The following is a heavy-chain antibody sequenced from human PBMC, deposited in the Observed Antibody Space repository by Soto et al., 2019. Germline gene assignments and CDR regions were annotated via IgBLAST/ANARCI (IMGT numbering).Heavy chain of an antibody. J-gene: IGHJ6*02. CDR3: AKDNYDSSGYPYYYYGMDV. Sequence: GGSLRLSCAASGFTFSSYAMSWVRQAPGKGLEWVSAISGSGGSTYYADSVKGRFTISRDNSKNTLYLQMNSLRAKDTAVYYCAKDNYDSSGYPYYYYGMDVWGQGTTVTVSS. V-gene: IGHV3-23*01. CDR1: GFTFSSYA. CDR2: ISGSGGST. D-gene: IGHD3-22*01.